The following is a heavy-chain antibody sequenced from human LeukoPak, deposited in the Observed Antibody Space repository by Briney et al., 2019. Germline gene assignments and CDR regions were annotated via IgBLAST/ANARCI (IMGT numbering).Heavy chain of an antibody. CDR1: GFTFSDYY. Sequence: GGSLRLSCAASGFTFSDYYMSWIRQAPGKGLEWVSYISSSGSTIYYADSVKGRFTISRDNAKNSLYLQMNSLRAEDTAVYYCASVLSGITGTTTYYYYYMDVWGKGTTVTVSS. D-gene: IGHD1-7*01. J-gene: IGHJ6*03. CDR2: ISSSGSTI. V-gene: IGHV3-11*01. CDR3: ASVLSGITGTTTYYYYYMDV.